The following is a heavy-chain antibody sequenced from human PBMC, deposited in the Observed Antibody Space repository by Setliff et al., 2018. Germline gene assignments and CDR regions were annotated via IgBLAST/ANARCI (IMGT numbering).Heavy chain of an antibody. V-gene: IGHV3-23*01. Sequence: PGGSLRLSCAASGFTFSSYAMSWVRQAPGKGLEWVALISGSGGNTYYADSVKGRFTISRDNSKNTVHLQMNSLRGEDTAVYYCAKDRSWFGAAAGTNYYYYMDVWGKGTTVTVSS. D-gene: IGHD6-13*01. CDR2: ISGSGGNT. CDR1: GFTFSSYA. CDR3: AKDRSWFGAAAGTNYYYYMDV. J-gene: IGHJ6*03.